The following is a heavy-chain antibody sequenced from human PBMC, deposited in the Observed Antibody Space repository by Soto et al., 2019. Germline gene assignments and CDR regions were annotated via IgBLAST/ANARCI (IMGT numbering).Heavy chain of an antibody. D-gene: IGHD2-2*01. V-gene: IGHV3-21*01. Sequence: GGSLRLSCTVSGFAFNNYGVNWVRQAPGKGLEWVSSISKSDYTYYSDSVKGRFTISRDNAKNSVSLQMNTLRVEDTAVYYCAREDSIIIPAVSDFWGQGTLVTVSS. CDR1: GFAFNNYG. J-gene: IGHJ4*02. CDR3: AREDSIIIPAVSDF. CDR2: ISKSDYT.